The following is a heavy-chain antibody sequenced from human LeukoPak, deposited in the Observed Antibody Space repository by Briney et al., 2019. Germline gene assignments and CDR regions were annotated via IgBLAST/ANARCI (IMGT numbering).Heavy chain of an antibody. D-gene: IGHD1-26*01. Sequence: GGSLRLSCAASGFTSSDYYMSWIRQAPGKGLEWVSYISSSGSTIYYADSVKGRFTISRDNAKNSLYLQMNSLRAEDTAVYYCARESNSGSPLDYFDYWGQGTLVTVSS. CDR2: ISSSGSTI. CDR3: ARESNSGSPLDYFDY. CDR1: GFTSSDYY. V-gene: IGHV3-11*04. J-gene: IGHJ4*02.